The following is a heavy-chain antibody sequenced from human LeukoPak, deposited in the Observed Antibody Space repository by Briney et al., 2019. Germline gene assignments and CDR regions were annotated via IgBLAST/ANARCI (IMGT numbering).Heavy chain of an antibody. CDR1: GYTFTSYT. CDR3: ARRRDSTNNWFDP. V-gene: IGHV1-18*01. D-gene: IGHD1-1*01. J-gene: IGHJ5*02. CDR2: ISAYNGNT. Sequence: GASLKVSCKASGYTFTSYTISWVRQAPGQGLEWMGWISAYNGNTKYAQKFQGRVTMTTDTSTSTAYMELRSLRSDDTAVYYCARRRDSTNNWFDPWGQGTLVTVSS.